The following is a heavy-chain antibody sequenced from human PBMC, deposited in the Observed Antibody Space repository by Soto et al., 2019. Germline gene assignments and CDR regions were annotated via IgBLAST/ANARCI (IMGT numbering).Heavy chain of an antibody. CDR2: VGSSHNT. V-gene: IGHV3-23*01. CDR3: AKWLRGGSYYCDF. CDR1: GFTFSSYA. J-gene: IGHJ3*01. D-gene: IGHD3-10*01. Sequence: GGTLRLSCQASGFTFSSYAMSWVRQAPGKGLEWVALVGSSHNTFCPDSVKGRFTVSRDNSRNTLYLQMNSLRAEDTALYYCAKWLRGGSYYCDFWGQGTMVTVSS.